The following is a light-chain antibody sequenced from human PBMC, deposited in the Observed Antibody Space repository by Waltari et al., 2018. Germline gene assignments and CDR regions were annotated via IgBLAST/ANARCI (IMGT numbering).Light chain of an antibody. CDR1: QSLVHSDGNTY. CDR2: KVS. CDR3: MQGTHWLWT. Sequence: SPLSLPVTLGQPASISCRSSQSLVHSDGNTYLNWFQQRPGQSPRRLIYKVSNRDSGVPDRFSGSGSGTDFTLKISRVEAEDVGVYYCMQGTHWLWTFGQGTKVEIK. J-gene: IGKJ1*01. V-gene: IGKV2-30*02.